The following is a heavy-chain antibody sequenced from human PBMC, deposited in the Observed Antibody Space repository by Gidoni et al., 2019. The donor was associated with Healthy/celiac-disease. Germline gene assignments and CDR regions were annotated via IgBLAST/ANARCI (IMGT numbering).Heavy chain of an antibody. CDR2: ISSICSTI. CDR1: GLTFSSYE. D-gene: IGHD3-3*01. Sequence: EVQLVESGGGLVQPGGSLRLSYAASGLTFSSYEMNWVRHAPGKGLEWVSYISSICSTIYYADSVKGRFTISRDNAKNSLYLQMNSLRAEDTAVYYCASYDFWSGYPRYYYGMDVWGQGTTVTVSS. J-gene: IGHJ6*02. V-gene: IGHV3-48*03. CDR3: ASYDFWSGYPRYYYGMDV.